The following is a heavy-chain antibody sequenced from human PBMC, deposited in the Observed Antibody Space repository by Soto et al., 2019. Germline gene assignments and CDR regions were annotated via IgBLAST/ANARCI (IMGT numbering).Heavy chain of an antibody. CDR3: ARERIAAAGNYGMDV. CDR2: IYHSGST. Sequence: SETVSLTCAVSGGSISSSNWWSWVRQPPGKGLEWIGEIYHSGSTNYNPSLKSRVTISVDKSKNQFSLKLSSVTAADTAVYYCARERIAAAGNYGMDVWGQGTTVTVSS. V-gene: IGHV4-4*02. CDR1: GGSISSSNW. J-gene: IGHJ6*02. D-gene: IGHD6-13*01.